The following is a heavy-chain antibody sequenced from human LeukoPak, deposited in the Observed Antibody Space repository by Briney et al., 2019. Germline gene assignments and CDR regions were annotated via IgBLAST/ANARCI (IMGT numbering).Heavy chain of an antibody. J-gene: IGHJ5*02. Sequence: SETLSLTCTVSGGSISSSSYYWGWIRQPPGKGLEWIGSIYYSGSTYYNPSLKSRVTISVDTSKNQFSLKLSSVTAADTAVYYCARDSTTVVTPSLGGWFDPWGQGTLVTVSS. CDR3: ARDSTTVVTPSLGGWFDP. CDR1: GGSISSSSYY. D-gene: IGHD4-23*01. CDR2: IYYSGST. V-gene: IGHV4-39*07.